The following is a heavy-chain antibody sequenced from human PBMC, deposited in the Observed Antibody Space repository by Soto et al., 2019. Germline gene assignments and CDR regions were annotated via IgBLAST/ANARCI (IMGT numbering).Heavy chain of an antibody. V-gene: IGHV4-59*01. Sequence: ASETLSLTCSVSGGSISSYYWSWIRQPPGKGLEWIGYIYYSGSTNYNPSLKSRVTISIDTSKKQFSLKLRSVTAADTAVYYCARGASVVATPNYFDYWGQGTLVTVSS. J-gene: IGHJ4*02. D-gene: IGHD2-15*01. CDR3: ARGASVVATPNYFDY. CDR2: IYYSGST. CDR1: GGSISSYY.